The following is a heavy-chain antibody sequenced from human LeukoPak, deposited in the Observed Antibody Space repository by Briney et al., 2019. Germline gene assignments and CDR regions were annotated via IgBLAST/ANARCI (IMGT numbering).Heavy chain of an antibody. CDR1: GFTFSSYG. D-gene: IGHD5-18*01. J-gene: IGHJ4*02. CDR3: AKTWIQLWDPFDY. V-gene: IGHV3-30*18. Sequence: GGSLRLSCAASGFTFSSYGMHWVRQAPGKGLEWVAVISYDGSNKYYADSVKGRFTISRDNSKNTLYLQMNSLRAEDTAVYYCAKTWIQLWDPFDYWGQGTLVTVSS. CDR2: ISYDGSNK.